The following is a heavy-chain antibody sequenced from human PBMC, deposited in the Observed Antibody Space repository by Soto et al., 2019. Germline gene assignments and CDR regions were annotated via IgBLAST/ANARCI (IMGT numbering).Heavy chain of an antibody. CDR1: GGYVSSGSDY. J-gene: IGHJ6*02. CDR3: ARSSIYYGIEV. V-gene: IGHV4-61*01. D-gene: IGHD2-2*01. CDR2: IYYSGST. Sequence: SETLSLTCTVSGGYVSSGSDYWSWIRQPAGKGLEWIGYIYYSGSTNYNPSLKSRVTISVDTSKNQFSLKLSSVTAADTAVYYCARSSIYYGIEVWGQGTTVTVSS.